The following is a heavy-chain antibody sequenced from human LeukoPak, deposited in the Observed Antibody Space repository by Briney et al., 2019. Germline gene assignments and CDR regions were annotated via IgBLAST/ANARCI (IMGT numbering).Heavy chain of an antibody. CDR1: GGSVSSGSYY. Sequence: PSETLSLTCTVSGGSVSSGSYYWSWIRQPPGKGLEWIGYIYYSGSTNYNPSLKSRVTISVDTSKNQFSLKLSSVTAADTAVYYCAKMGDYGDLDYWGQGTLVTVSS. CDR2: IYYSGST. V-gene: IGHV4-61*01. D-gene: IGHD4-17*01. J-gene: IGHJ4*02. CDR3: AKMGDYGDLDY.